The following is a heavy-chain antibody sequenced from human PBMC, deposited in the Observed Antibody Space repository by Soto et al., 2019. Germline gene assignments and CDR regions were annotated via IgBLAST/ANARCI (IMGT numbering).Heavy chain of an antibody. J-gene: IGHJ3*02. CDR1: GGSISSSNYY. Sequence: PSETLSLTCTVSGGSISSSNYYWGWIRQPPGKGLEWIGSIYYSGSTYYNPSLKSRVTISVDTSKNQFSLKLSSVTAADTAVYYCARVWGGAFDIWGQGTMVTVSS. CDR2: IYYSGST. CDR3: ARVWGGAFDI. D-gene: IGHD3-10*01. V-gene: IGHV4-39*01.